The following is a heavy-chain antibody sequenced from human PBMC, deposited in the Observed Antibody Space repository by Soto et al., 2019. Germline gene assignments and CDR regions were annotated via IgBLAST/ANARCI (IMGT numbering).Heavy chain of an antibody. CDR3: AKATWDY. V-gene: IGHV3-23*01. CDR1: GFTFGSHA. J-gene: IGHJ4*02. CDR2: ISDSGSST. Sequence: GGSLRLSCAASGFTFGSHAMSWVRQAPGKGLEWVSGISDSGSSTYYADSVKGRVTISRDNSKNTVYLQMNSLRAEDTAMYYCAKATWDYWGQGTLVTVSS.